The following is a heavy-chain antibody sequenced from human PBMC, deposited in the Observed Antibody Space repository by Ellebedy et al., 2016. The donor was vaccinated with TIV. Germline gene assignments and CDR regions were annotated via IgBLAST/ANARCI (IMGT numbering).Heavy chain of an antibody. Sequence: GGSLRLSCAASGFTFSDYYMSWIRQAPGKGLEWVSYISSSGSTIYYADSVKGRFTISRDNAKNSLYLQMNSLRAEDTAVYYCARYYVWGSSDFDYWGQGTLVTVSS. V-gene: IGHV3-11*01. CDR2: ISSSGSTI. CDR3: ARYYVWGSSDFDY. CDR1: GFTFSDYY. J-gene: IGHJ4*02. D-gene: IGHD3-16*01.